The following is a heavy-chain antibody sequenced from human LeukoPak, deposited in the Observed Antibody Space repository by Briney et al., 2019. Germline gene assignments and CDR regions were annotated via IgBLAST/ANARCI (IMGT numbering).Heavy chain of an antibody. CDR1: GFTFSSYA. CDR3: AKSHSVGYRGYFDY. V-gene: IGHV3-23*01. D-gene: IGHD5-12*01. CDR2: IDANGAGT. Sequence: GGSLRLSCAASGFTFSSYAMTWVRQAPGKGLEWVSSIDANGAGTFYADSVKGRFSISRDNAKNTLGLQMHSLTAEDTAVYYCAKSHSVGYRGYFDYWGQGTLVTVSS. J-gene: IGHJ4*02.